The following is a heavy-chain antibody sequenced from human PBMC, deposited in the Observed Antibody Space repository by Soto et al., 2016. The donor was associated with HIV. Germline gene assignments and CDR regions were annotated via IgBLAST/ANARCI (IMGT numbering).Heavy chain of an antibody. J-gene: IGHJ5*02. CDR1: GFTVSSNY. Sequence: EVQLVETGGGLIQPGGSLRLSCAASGFTVSSNYMSWVRQAPGKGLEWVSVIYSGGSTYYADSVKGRFTISRDNSKNTLYLQMNSLRAEDTAVYYCARDRASYSSSWYGGWFGPWGQGTLVTVSS. CDR3: ARDRASYSSSWYGGWFGP. CDR2: IYSGGST. D-gene: IGHD6-13*01. V-gene: IGHV3-53*02.